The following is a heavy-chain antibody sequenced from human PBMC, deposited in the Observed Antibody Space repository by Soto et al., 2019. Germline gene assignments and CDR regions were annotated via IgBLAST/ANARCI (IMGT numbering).Heavy chain of an antibody. Sequence: RLQESGPGLVKPSDTVSLTCSVSGDSINKFYWGWIRQAPGKGLEWIAYIYHRGEAFYNPSLKIRVNISVEKSKEQFSLIVTSVTAADTAVYFCTRISTAVDSWGQGILVTVSS. D-gene: IGHD2-21*02. CDR3: TRISTAVDS. V-gene: IGHV4-59*07. J-gene: IGHJ5*01. CDR1: GDSINKFY. CDR2: IYHRGEA.